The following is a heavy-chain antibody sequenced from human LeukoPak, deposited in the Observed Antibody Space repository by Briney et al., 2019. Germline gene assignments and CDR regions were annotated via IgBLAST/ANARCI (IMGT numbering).Heavy chain of an antibody. CDR3: ARTADYYYYYMDV. CDR2: IYYNGSP. J-gene: IGHJ6*03. CDR1: GGSISSSSYY. Sequence: TSETLSLTCTVSGGSISSSSYYWGWIRQPPGKGLEWIGNIYYNGSPYYNPSLKSRVTISLDTSKNQFSLKLSSVTAADTAVYYCARTADYYYYYMDVWGKGTTVTVSS. V-gene: IGHV4-39*07.